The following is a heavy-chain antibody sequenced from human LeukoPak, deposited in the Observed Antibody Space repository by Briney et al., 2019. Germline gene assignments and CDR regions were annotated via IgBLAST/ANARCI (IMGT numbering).Heavy chain of an antibody. CDR3: ARDQDDGSGSYPSSPAFDI. Sequence: GASVKVSCKASGYTFTSYGISWVRQAPGQGLEWMGWISAYNGNTNYAQKLQGRVTMTTDTSTSTAYMELRSLRSDDTAVYYCARDQDDGSGSYPSSPAFDIWGQGTMVTVSS. D-gene: IGHD3-10*01. CDR1: GYTFTSYG. CDR2: ISAYNGNT. V-gene: IGHV1-18*01. J-gene: IGHJ3*02.